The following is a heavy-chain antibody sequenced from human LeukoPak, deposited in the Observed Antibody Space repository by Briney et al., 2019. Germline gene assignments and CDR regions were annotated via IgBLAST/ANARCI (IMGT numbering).Heavy chain of an antibody. CDR1: GFRFSDFG. Sequence: GGSLRLSCTASGFRFSDFGMNWVRQAPGKGLEWVSYISSSSSTIYYADSVKGRFTISRDNAKNSLYLQMNSLRAEDTAVYYCAKDLYYYDSSGFPAYWGQGTLVTVSS. D-gene: IGHD3-22*01. J-gene: IGHJ4*02. CDR2: ISSSSSTI. CDR3: AKDLYYYDSSGFPAY. V-gene: IGHV3-48*01.